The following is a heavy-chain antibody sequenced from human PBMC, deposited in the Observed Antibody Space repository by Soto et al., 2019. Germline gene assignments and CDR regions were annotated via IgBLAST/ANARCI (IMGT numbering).Heavy chain of an antibody. CDR2: ITWNGGNT. CDR1: GFRFDDYS. CDR3: ARETLSFGSALDV. J-gene: IGHJ6*02. V-gene: IGHV3-43*01. Sequence: GGSLRLSCAASGFRFDDYSIHWVRQAPGKGLEWVSLITWNGGNTYYADSVKGRFTISRDGTTESVSLQMTSLKREDTGLYYCARETLSFGSALDVWGQGTMVTVSS. D-gene: IGHD3-3*01.